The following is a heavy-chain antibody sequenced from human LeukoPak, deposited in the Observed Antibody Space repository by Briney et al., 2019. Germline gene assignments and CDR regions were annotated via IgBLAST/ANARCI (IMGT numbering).Heavy chain of an antibody. V-gene: IGHV1-18*04. Sequence: PVASVKVSCKASGYTFTGYYMHWVRQAPGQGLEWMGWISAYNGNTNYAQKLQGRVTMTTDTSTSTAYMELRSLRSDDTAVYYCARDDGIAARPDYWGQGTLVTVSS. D-gene: IGHD6-6*01. CDR2: ISAYNGNT. CDR1: GYTFTGYY. J-gene: IGHJ4*02. CDR3: ARDDGIAARPDY.